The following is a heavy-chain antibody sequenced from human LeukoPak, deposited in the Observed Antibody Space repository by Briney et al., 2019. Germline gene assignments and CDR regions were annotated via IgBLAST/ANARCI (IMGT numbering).Heavy chain of an antibody. V-gene: IGHV4-39*01. CDR2: IYYSGSAGST. Sequence: SETLSLTCSVSGDSINSGVSYWAWIRQPPGKRLEWIGTIYYSGSAGSTYYNPSLKSRVTISVDTSKNQFSLNLSSVTAADTAIYYCARHLYDKTGRPLDSWGQGTLVTVSS. CDR1: GDSINSGVSY. J-gene: IGHJ4*02. D-gene: IGHD3-9*01. CDR3: ARHLYDKTGRPLDS.